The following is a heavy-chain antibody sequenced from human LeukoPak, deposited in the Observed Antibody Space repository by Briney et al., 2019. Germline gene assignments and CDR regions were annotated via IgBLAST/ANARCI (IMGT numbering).Heavy chain of an antibody. J-gene: IGHJ3*02. CDR3: ARVKSSGMADAFDI. V-gene: IGHV3-11*01. CDR1: GFTFSDYY. D-gene: IGHD6-19*01. CDR2: ISSSGSTI. Sequence: GGSLRLSCAASGFTFSDYYMSWIRQAPGKGLEWVSCISSSGSTIYYADSVKGRFTISRDNAKNSLYLQMNSLRAEDTAVYYCARVKSSGMADAFDIWGQGTMVTVSS.